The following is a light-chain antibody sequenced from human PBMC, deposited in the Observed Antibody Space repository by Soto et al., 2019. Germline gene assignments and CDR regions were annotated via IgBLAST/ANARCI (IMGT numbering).Light chain of an antibody. CDR3: QQRSDWLA. J-gene: IGKJ4*01. CDR1: ETVTSDY. CDR2: GAS. V-gene: IGKV3D-20*02. Sequence: EVVLTQSPGTLSLSPGERATLSCRASETVTSDYLAWYQQKPGQAPRLLFYGASRRAAGIPDRFSGSGSGTDFTLIISSLEPEDFAIYYCQQRSDWLAFGGGTKVEIK.